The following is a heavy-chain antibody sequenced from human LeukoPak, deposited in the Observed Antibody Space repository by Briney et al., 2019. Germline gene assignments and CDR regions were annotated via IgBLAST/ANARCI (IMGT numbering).Heavy chain of an antibody. CDR2: IYYSGST. CDR3: ARGGDYGYNHFDY. CDR1: GGSISSGGYY. V-gene: IGHV4-31*03. Sequence: SETLSLTCTVSGGSISSGGYYWSWIRQHSGKGLEWIGYIYYSGSTYYNPSLKSRVTISVDTSKNQFSLKLSSVTAADTAVYYCARGGDYGYNHFDYWGQGTLVTVSS. J-gene: IGHJ4*02. D-gene: IGHD5-24*01.